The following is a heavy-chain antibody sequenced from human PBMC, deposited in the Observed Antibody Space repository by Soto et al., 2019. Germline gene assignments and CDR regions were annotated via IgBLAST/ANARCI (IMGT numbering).Heavy chain of an antibody. V-gene: IGHV2-5*02. CDR1: GFSLSSSGVG. J-gene: IGHJ6*02. CDR2: IYWDEDK. Sequence: QITLKESGPTLVKPTQTLTLTCTFSGFSLSSSGVGVGWIRQPPGKAPEWLALIYWDEDKRYSPSLKTRLTXXKXXSTNEVVLTMTNLDPVDTGTYYCAHKGGRGAGMDVWGQGTTVTVSS. D-gene: IGHD2-15*01. CDR3: AHKGGRGAGMDV.